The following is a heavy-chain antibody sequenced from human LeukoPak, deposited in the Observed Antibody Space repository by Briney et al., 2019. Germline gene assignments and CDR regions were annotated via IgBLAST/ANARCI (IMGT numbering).Heavy chain of an antibody. CDR1: GYTFTSYD. V-gene: IGHV1-8*01. J-gene: IGHJ5*02. CDR3: ARGRLGSSSWLNWFDP. Sequence: ASVKVSCKASGYTFTSYDINWVRQATGQGPEWMGWMNPNSGNTGYAQKFQGRVTMTRNTSISTAYMELSSLRSEDTAVYYCARGRLGSSSWLNWFDPWGQGTLVTVSS. CDR2: MNPNSGNT. D-gene: IGHD6-13*01.